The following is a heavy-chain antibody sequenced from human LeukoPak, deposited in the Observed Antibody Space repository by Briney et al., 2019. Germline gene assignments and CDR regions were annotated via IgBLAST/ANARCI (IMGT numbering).Heavy chain of an antibody. CDR3: ARVWLSRRPEFDY. CDR2: INPNSGGT. J-gene: IGHJ4*02. D-gene: IGHD3-10*01. CDR1: GYTFTGYY. V-gene: IGHV1-2*02. Sequence: GASVKVSCKASGYTFTGYYMHWVRQAPGQGLEWMGWINPNSGGTNYAQKFQGRVTMTRDTSISTAYMELSRLRSDDTAVYYCARVWLSRRPEFDYWGQGTLVTVSS.